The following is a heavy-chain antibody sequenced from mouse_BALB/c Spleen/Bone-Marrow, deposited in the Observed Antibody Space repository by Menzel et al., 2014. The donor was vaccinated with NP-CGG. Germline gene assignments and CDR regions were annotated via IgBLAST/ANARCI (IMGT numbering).Heavy chain of an antibody. Sequence: VQLQQSGPELVKPGASVKVSCKASGYASTSYNLYWVKQSHGKSLEWIGYIDPYNGGTSYNQKFKGKATLTVDKSSSTAYMHLNSLTSEDSAVYYCVREDYGSGFAYWGQGTLVTVSA. V-gene: IGHV1S135*01. CDR2: IDPYNGGT. J-gene: IGHJ3*01. CDR1: GYASTSYN. CDR3: VREDYGSGFAY. D-gene: IGHD1-1*01.